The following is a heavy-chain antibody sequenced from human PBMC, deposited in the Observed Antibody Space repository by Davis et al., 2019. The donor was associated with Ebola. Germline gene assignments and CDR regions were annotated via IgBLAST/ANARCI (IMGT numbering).Heavy chain of an antibody. CDR3: ASVLATLFDY. J-gene: IGHJ4*02. V-gene: IGHV3-21*01. CDR2: ISSSSSYI. Sequence: GESLKISCAASGFTFSSYSMNWVRQAPGKGLEWVSSISSSSSYIYYADSVKGRFTISRDNAKNSLYLQMNSLRAEDTAVYYCASVLATLFDYWGQGTLVTVSS. CDR1: GFTFSSYS. D-gene: IGHD2/OR15-2a*01.